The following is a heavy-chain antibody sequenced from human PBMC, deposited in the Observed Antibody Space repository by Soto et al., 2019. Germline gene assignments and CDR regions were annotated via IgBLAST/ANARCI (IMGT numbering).Heavy chain of an antibody. V-gene: IGHV4-34*01. J-gene: IGHJ6*02. Sequence: SETLSLTCAVYGGSFSGYYWSWIRQPPGKGLEWIGEINHSGSTNYNPSLKSRVTISVDTSKNQFSLKLSSVAAADTAVYYCARSRAVTFYYYYYGMDVWGQGTTVTVSS. CDR2: INHSGST. D-gene: IGHD4-4*01. CDR3: ARSRAVTFYYYYYGMDV. CDR1: GGSFSGYY.